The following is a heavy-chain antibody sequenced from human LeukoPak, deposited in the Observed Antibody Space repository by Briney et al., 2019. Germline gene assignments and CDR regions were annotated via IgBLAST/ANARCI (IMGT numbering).Heavy chain of an antibody. CDR3: ARDTGIREAFDI. J-gene: IGHJ3*02. Sequence: ASVKVSCKASGYTFTNYDIHWVRQATGRGLEWMGWMNPFSANTGYAQNFQGRITITRNTSISTAYMELSSLRAEDTAIYYCARDTGIREAFDIWGRGTMVTVSS. V-gene: IGHV1-8*03. CDR1: GYTFTNYD. CDR2: MNPFSANT. D-gene: IGHD3-10*01.